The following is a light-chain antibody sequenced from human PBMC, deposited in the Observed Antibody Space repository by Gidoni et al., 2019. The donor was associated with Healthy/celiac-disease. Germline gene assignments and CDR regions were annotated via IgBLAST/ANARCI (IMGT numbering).Light chain of an antibody. CDR2: QDS. CDR3: QAWDSSTAV. J-gene: IGLJ1*01. Sequence: SYELTQPPSVSVSPGQTASLTCYGDKVGDQYPCWYLQKPGQTPVLVIYQDSKRPSGIPERFSGSNSGNTATLTISGTQAMDEADYYCQAWDSSTAVFGTGTKVTVL. CDR1: KVGDQY. V-gene: IGLV3-1*01.